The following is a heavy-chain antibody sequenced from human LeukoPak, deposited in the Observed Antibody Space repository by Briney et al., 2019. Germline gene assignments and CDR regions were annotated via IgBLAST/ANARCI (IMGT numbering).Heavy chain of an antibody. CDR1: GFTFSSYS. CDR2: INPSGGST. J-gene: IGHJ4*02. V-gene: IGHV3-23*01. Sequence: PGGSLRLSCAASGFTFSSYSMSWVRQAPGKGLEWVSTINPSGGSTYYADSVKGRFTISRDNSKNMVYLQMNSLRAEDTAAYYCAKDRAGTPWADWGQGTLVTVSS. CDR3: AKDRAGTPWAD. D-gene: IGHD1-1*01.